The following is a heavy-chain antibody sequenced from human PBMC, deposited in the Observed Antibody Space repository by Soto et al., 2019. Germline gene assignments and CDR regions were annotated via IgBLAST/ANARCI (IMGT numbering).Heavy chain of an antibody. V-gene: IGHV3-23*01. CDR1: GFTFSSYA. J-gene: IGHJ3*02. Sequence: EVQLLESGGGLVQPGGSLRLSCAASGFTFSSYAMSWVRQAPGKGLEWVSAISGSGGSTYYADSVKGRFTISRDNSKNTLYLQINSLRGEDTAVYYCAKEGRWLQLNALMAFDIWGQGTMVTVSS. D-gene: IGHD5-12*01. CDR2: ISGSGGST. CDR3: AKEGRWLQLNALMAFDI.